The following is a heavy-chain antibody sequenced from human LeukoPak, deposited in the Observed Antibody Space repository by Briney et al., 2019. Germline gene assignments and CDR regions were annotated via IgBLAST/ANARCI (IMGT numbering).Heavy chain of an antibody. Sequence: ASVKVSCKASGYTFTSYAMHWVRQAPGQGLEWMGWITPSGGTNYPQKFQGRVAITRDTSITTAYMDLSRLTSDDTAVYYCARDRYGDGFAPFGYWGQGALVTVSS. CDR2: ITPSGGT. J-gene: IGHJ4*02. D-gene: IGHD5-24*01. CDR1: GYTFTSYA. CDR3: ARDRYGDGFAPFGY. V-gene: IGHV1-2*02.